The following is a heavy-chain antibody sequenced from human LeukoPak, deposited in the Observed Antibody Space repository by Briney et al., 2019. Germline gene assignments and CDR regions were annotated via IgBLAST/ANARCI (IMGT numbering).Heavy chain of an antibody. J-gene: IGHJ6*04. CDR3: AELGITMIGGV. D-gene: IGHD3-10*02. Sequence: GGSLRLSCAASGFTFSRYAIHWVRQAPGKGLEWVSYISSSSSTIYYADSVKGRFTISRDNAKNSLYLQMNSLRAEDTAVYYCAELGITMIGGVWGKGTTVTISS. CDR1: GFTFSRYA. V-gene: IGHV3-48*03. CDR2: ISSSSSTI.